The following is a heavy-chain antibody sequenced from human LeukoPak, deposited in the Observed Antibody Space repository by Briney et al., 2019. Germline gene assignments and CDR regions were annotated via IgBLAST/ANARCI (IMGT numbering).Heavy chain of an antibody. Sequence: GGSLRLSCAASGFTFSNYGIHWVRQAPGKGLEWVTFMQYDGSDKFYADSVKGRFTISRDNSKNTVYLQMNSLRAEDTAVYYCAKDRRDCSSTSCSWHYYGMDVWGQGTTVTVSS. CDR3: AKDRRDCSSTSCSWHYYGMDV. CDR1: GFTFSNYG. J-gene: IGHJ6*02. D-gene: IGHD2-2*01. V-gene: IGHV3-30*02. CDR2: MQYDGSDK.